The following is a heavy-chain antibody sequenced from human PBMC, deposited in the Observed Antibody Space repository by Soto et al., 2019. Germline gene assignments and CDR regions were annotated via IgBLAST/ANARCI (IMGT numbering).Heavy chain of an antibody. CDR3: AREYYDFWSGYFLSDPTNYYYYMDV. V-gene: IGHV4-31*03. CDR1: GGSISSGGYY. CDR2: IYYSGST. D-gene: IGHD3-3*01. J-gene: IGHJ6*03. Sequence: SETLSLTCTVSGGSISSGGYYWSWIRQHPGKGLEWIGYIYYSGSTYYNPSLKSRVTISVDTSKNPFSLKRSSVTAADTAVYYCAREYYDFWSGYFLSDPTNYYYYMDVWGKGTTVTVSS.